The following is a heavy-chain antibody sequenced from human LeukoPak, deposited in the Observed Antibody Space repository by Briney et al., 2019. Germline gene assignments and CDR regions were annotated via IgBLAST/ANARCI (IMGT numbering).Heavy chain of an antibody. CDR2: IYHSGST. V-gene: IGHV4-4*02. Sequence: PSGTLSLTCAVSGGSISSSNWWSWVRQPPGKGLEWIGEIYHSGSTNYNPSLKSRVTISVDKSKNQFSLKLSSVTAADTAVYYCVRERVGLNSGSYRPDFYYYGMDVWGQGTTVTVSS. J-gene: IGHJ6*02. D-gene: IGHD3-10*01. CDR1: GGSISSSNW. CDR3: VRERVGLNSGSYRPDFYYYGMDV.